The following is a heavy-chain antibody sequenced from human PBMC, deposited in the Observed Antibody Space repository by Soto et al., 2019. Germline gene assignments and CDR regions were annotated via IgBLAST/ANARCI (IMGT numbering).Heavy chain of an antibody. CDR1: GFTVSSNY. CDR2: IYSCGST. D-gene: IGHD2-2*01. V-gene: IGHV3-66*03. CDR3: ARSGCPGGCSSTSCYGAHYYYYGMDV. Sequence: GGSLRLSCAASGFTVSSNYMSWVRQAPGKGLEWVSVIYSCGSTYYADSVKGRFTISRDNSKNTLYLQMNSLRAEDTAVYYCARSGCPGGCSSTSCYGAHYYYYGMDVWGQGTTVTVSS. J-gene: IGHJ6*02.